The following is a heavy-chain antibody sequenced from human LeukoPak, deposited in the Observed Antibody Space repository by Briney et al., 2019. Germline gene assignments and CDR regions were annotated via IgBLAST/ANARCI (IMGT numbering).Heavy chain of an antibody. CDR3: ARLFRRMVRGVIIYNWFDP. Sequence: SETLSLTCAVYGGSFSGYYWSWIRQPPGKGLEWIGEINHSGSTNYNPSLKSRVTISVDTSKNQFSLKLSSVTAADTAVYYCARLFRRMVRGVIIYNWFDPWGQGTLVTVSS. CDR2: INHSGST. CDR1: GGSFSGYY. D-gene: IGHD3-10*01. J-gene: IGHJ5*02. V-gene: IGHV4-34*01.